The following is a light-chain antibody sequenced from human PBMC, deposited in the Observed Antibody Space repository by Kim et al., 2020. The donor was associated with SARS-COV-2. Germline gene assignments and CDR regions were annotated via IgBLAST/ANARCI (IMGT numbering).Light chain of an antibody. V-gene: IGKV1-5*03. Sequence: IQMTQSPSTLSASVGDRVTITCWASQSISGWLAWYQQKPGKAPKLLIYKASSLESGVPSRFSGSGSGTEFTLTISSLQPDDFATYYCQQCNSYPLTFGGGTKVDIK. CDR3: QQCNSYPLT. J-gene: IGKJ4*01. CDR2: KAS. CDR1: QSISGW.